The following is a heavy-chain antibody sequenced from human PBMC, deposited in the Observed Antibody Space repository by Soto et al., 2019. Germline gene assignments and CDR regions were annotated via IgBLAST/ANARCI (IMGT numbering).Heavy chain of an antibody. CDR1: GGSIRSYY. V-gene: IGHV4-59*12. CDR2: IYYSGST. Sequence: PSETLSLTCTVAGGSIRSYYWSWIRQPPGKGLEWNGSIYYSGSTNYNPSLKSRVTIAVDTSKNQFSLKRSSVTAADTAVYYCARGGITIFGVVTKGWFDPWGQGTLVTVSS. J-gene: IGHJ5*02. CDR3: ARGGITIFGVVTKGWFDP. D-gene: IGHD3-3*01.